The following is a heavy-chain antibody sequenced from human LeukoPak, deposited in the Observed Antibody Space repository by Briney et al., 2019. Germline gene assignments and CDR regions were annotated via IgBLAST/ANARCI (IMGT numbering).Heavy chain of an antibody. Sequence: SETLSLTCAVYGGSFSGYYWSWIRQPPGKGLEWIGEINHSGSTNYNPSLKSRVTISVDTSKNQFSLKLSSVTAADTAVCYCARGGLSGYSYGYYFDYWGQGTLVTVSS. V-gene: IGHV4-34*01. CDR2: INHSGST. CDR1: GGSFSGYY. CDR3: ARGGLSGYSYGYYFDY. J-gene: IGHJ4*02. D-gene: IGHD5-18*01.